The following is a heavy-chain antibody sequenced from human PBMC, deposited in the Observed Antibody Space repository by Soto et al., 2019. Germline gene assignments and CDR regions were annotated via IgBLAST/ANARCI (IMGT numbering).Heavy chain of an antibody. V-gene: IGHV3-30*18. CDR3: AKWAHSAMDV. J-gene: IGHJ6*02. CDR1: GFTFSDYG. CDR2: ITYDGSNK. D-gene: IGHD5-18*01. Sequence: QVQLVESGGGVVQPGRSLRLSCAASGFTFSDYGIHWVRQAPGKGLEWVAVITYDGSNKYYADSVKGRFTISSDNSKNTLYLQMDSLRGEDTAVYYCAKWAHSAMDVWGQGTTVTVSS.